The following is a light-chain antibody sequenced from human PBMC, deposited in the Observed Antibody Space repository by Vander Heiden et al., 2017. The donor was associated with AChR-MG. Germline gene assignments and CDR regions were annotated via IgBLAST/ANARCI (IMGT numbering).Light chain of an antibody. CDR3: QRWSNWGQA. CDR1: QSVSSY. J-gene: IGKJ4*01. V-gene: IGKV3-11*01. CDR2: DAS. Sequence: EIVLTQSPATLSLSPGASATLSCRASQSVSSYLAWYQQKPGQAPRLLIYDASNRATGIPARFSGSASGTDFTLTISILDPEDFAVYYCQRWSNWGQAFGGGTKVEIK.